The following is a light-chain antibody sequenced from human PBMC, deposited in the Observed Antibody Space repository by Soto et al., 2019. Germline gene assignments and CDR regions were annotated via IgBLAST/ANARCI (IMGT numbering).Light chain of an antibody. Sequence: ETVLTQSPGTLSLSAGERATLSCRASQSVASGYLVWYQQKPGQTPTVLIYGASTRAAGIPDRFSGSGSGTDFTLTLSRLEPEDFAVYYCQLYESSPTFGQGTKVEMK. CDR2: GAS. J-gene: IGKJ1*01. CDR3: QLYESSPT. V-gene: IGKV3-20*01. CDR1: QSVASGY.